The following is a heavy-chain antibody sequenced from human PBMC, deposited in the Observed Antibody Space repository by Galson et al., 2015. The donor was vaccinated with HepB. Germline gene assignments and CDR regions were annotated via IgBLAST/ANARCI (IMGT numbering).Heavy chain of an antibody. J-gene: IGHJ4*02. D-gene: IGHD6-13*01. CDR2: IRGDGSSA. Sequence: SLRLSCAASGFSFSPYWMHWVRQVPGDGLVWVSRIRGDGSSASYADSVKGRFTISRDNAKNTLYLQMNSLGVEDTAVYYCAREGIGAAFDYWGRGTLVTVSS. V-gene: IGHV3-74*01. CDR3: AREGIGAAFDY. CDR1: GFSFSPYW.